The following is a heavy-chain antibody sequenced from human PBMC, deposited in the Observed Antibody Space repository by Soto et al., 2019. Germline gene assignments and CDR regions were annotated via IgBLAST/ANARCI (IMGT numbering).Heavy chain of an antibody. CDR1: GFTFSSYA. J-gene: IGHJ4*02. Sequence: EVQLLESGGGLVQPGGSLRLSCAASGFTFSSYAMSWVRQAPGKGLEWVSAFSGSGGSTYYADSVKGRFTISRDNSKNPLYLQMNSLRAEDTAVYYCAKMFREIVVVVAAHHFDYWGQGTLVTVSS. D-gene: IGHD2-15*01. CDR2: FSGSGGST. CDR3: AKMFREIVVVVAAHHFDY. V-gene: IGHV3-23*01.